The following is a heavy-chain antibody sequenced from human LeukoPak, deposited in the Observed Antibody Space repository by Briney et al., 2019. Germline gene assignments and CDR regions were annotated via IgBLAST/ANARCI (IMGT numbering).Heavy chain of an antibody. CDR2: IKQDGSEK. Sequence: GGSLRLSCAASGFSFSSHEMNWVRQAPGKGLEWVANIKQDGSEKYYVDSVKGRFTISRDNAKNSLYLQMNSLRAEDTAVYYCAVSLGGWYYYYGMDVWGHGTTVTVSS. V-gene: IGHV3-7*01. D-gene: IGHD6-19*01. CDR1: GFSFSSHE. J-gene: IGHJ6*02. CDR3: AVSLGGWYYYYGMDV.